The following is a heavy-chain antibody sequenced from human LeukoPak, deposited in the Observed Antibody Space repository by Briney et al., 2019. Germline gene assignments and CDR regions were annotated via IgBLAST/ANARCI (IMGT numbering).Heavy chain of an antibody. Sequence: SETLSLTCAVSGGSISSGGYSWSWIRQPPGKGLEWIGYIYHSGSTYYNPSLKSRVTISVDRSKNQFPLKLSSVTAADTAVYYCARIAVAGTGYYFDYWGQGTLVTVSS. V-gene: IGHV4-30-2*01. CDR1: GGSISSGGYS. CDR3: ARIAVAGTGYYFDY. CDR2: IYHSGST. D-gene: IGHD6-19*01. J-gene: IGHJ4*02.